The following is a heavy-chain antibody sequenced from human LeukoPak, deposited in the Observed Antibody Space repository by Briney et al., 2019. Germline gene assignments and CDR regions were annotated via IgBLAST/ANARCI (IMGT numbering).Heavy chain of an antibody. CDR1: GGSISSSSYF. CDR3: ARRHRWELLEF. Sequence: SETLSLTCTVSGGSISSSSYFWGWIRQPPVKGLEWIGSIYYSGNTYYNPSLKTRVTISLDTSKNQFSLKLGSVTAADTAVYYCARRHRWELLEFWGQGTLVTVSS. D-gene: IGHD1-26*01. J-gene: IGHJ4*02. CDR2: IYYSGNT. V-gene: IGHV4-39*01.